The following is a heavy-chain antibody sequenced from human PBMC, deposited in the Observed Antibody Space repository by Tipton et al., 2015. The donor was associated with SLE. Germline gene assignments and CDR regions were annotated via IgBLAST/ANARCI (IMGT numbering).Heavy chain of an antibody. CDR3: VRLELPATKAVC. CDR1: GFSISSYY. Sequence: TLSLTCTVSGFSISSYYWGWFRQPPGKGLEWLGTIYHSGTTYYNPSLKSRLTLSIDTSKNKFSLKLSSVTAADTAVYYCVRLELPATKAVCGGPGTLVTVSS. CDR2: IYHSGTT. V-gene: IGHV4-38-2*02. D-gene: IGHD5-24*01. J-gene: IGHJ4*02.